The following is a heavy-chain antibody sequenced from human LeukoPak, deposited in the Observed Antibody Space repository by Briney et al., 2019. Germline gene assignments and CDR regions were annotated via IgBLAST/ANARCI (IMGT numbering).Heavy chain of an antibody. Sequence: ASVKVSCKASGYTFTSYYMHWVRQAPGQGLEWMGIINPSGGSTSYAQKFQGRVTMTRDTSTSTVYMELSSLRSEDTAVYYCARSVTNAKYYYDSSGYLGFIGYWGQGTLVTVSS. D-gene: IGHD3-22*01. V-gene: IGHV1-46*01. J-gene: IGHJ4*02. CDR3: ARSVTNAKYYYDSSGYLGFIGY. CDR2: INPSGGST. CDR1: GYTFTSYY.